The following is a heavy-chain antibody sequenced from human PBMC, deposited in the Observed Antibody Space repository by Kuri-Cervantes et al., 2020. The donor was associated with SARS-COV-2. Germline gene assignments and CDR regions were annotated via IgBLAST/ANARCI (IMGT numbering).Heavy chain of an antibody. Sequence: ASVKVSCKASGYTFTSYYMHWVRQAPGQGLEWMGIINPSGGSTSYAQKFQGRVTMTRDTSTSTVYMELSTLRADDTAAYYCARGCGDCYYYHYYGMGVWGQGTTVTVSS. D-gene: IGHD2-21*02. CDR1: GYTFTSYY. CDR3: ARGCGDCYYYHYYGMGV. J-gene: IGHJ6*02. CDR2: INPSGGST. V-gene: IGHV1-46*01.